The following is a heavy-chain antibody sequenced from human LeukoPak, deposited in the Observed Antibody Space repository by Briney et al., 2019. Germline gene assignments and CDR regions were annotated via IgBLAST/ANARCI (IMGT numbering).Heavy chain of an antibody. CDR1: GGSISSYY. V-gene: IGHV4-59*08. CDR2: IYYSGST. Sequence: ETLSLTCTVSGGSISSYYWSWIRQPPGKGLEWIGYIYYSGSTNYNPSLKSRVTISVDTSKNQFSLKLSSVTAADTAVYYCARHRGGDYYDSSSTARYGMDVWGQGTTVTVSS. CDR3: ARHRGGDYYDSSSTARYGMDV. D-gene: IGHD3-22*01. J-gene: IGHJ6*02.